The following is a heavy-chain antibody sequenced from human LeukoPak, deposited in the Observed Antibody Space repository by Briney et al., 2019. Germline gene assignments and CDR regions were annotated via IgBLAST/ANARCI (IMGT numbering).Heavy chain of an antibody. V-gene: IGHV1-46*01. CDR2: IYSSGGSP. CDR3: ARDGHSYDYGQGGWFDP. CDR1: GKMFTIFY. Sequence: ASVKVSFKASGKMFTIFYLHWVRQAPGQGLEWMGVIYSSGGSPDYAQKFEGRVTTTRDTSTSTVFMELSSLRSDDAAVYYCARDGHSYDYGQGGWFDPWGQGTLVTVSS. D-gene: IGHD4-17*01. J-gene: IGHJ5*02.